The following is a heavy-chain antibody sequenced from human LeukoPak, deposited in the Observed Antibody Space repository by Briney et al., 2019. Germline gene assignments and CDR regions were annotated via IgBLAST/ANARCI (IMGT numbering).Heavy chain of an antibody. Sequence: SETLSLTCTVSGGSISSYYWSWIRQPPGKGLEWIGYVYYSGSAHYNPSLKSRVTISVDTSKNQFSLKVNSMTAADTAIYYCAGGTYYYFDYWGQGTLVTVSS. CDR2: VYYSGSA. V-gene: IGHV4-59*01. CDR1: GGSISSYY. CDR3: AGGTYYYFDY. D-gene: IGHD1-26*01. J-gene: IGHJ4*02.